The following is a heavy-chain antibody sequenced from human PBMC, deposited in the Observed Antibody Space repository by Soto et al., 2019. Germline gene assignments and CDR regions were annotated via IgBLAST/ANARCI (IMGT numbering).Heavy chain of an antibody. CDR1: GGTFSNSA. V-gene: IGHV1-69*02. Sequence: QVQLVQSGAEVSKPGSSVKVSCQASGGTFSNSAVTWVRQAPGQGLEWMGRLIPILGLANYAQKFRGRLTIPADKSTSTAYMELRSLRSEDTAIYYCARFKLGDDYWGQGTLVTVSS. J-gene: IGHJ4*02. D-gene: IGHD5-12*01. CDR2: LIPILGLA. CDR3: ARFKLGDDY.